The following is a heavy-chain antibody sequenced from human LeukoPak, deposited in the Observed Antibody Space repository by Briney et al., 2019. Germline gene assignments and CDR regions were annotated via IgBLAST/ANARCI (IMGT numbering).Heavy chain of an antibody. D-gene: IGHD6-13*01. V-gene: IGHV3-23*01. CDR2: ISGSGGST. J-gene: IGHJ4*02. CDR3: AKGRSSSWPRFFDY. CDR1: GIIFSNYA. Sequence: GRSLRLSCAASGIIFSNYAMTWVRQAPGKGLEWVSVISGSGGSTYYADSVKGRFTISRDNSKNTLYLQMNSLRAEDTAVYYCAKGRSSSWPRFFDYWGQGTLVTVSS.